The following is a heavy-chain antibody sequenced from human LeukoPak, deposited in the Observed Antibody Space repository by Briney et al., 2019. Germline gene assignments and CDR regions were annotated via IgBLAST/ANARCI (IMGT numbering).Heavy chain of an antibody. V-gene: IGHV3-64*01. CDR3: ARGQQVVYYYGLDV. Sequence: TGGSLRLSCAASGFTFSSYAMHWVRQAPGKGLEYVSVVSSNGVGTYYANSVKGRFTISRDNSKNTLYLQMGSLRAEDMAVYYCARGQQVVYYYGLDVWGQGTTVTVSS. CDR2: VSSNGVGT. CDR1: GFTFSSYA. D-gene: IGHD2-15*01. J-gene: IGHJ6*02.